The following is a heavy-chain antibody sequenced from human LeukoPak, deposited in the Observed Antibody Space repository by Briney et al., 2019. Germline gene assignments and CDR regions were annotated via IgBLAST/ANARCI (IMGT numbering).Heavy chain of an antibody. CDR2: ISGGGGTT. V-gene: IGHV3-23*01. CDR3: AKESRTIAVAGADY. J-gene: IGHJ4*02. Sequence: PGGSLRLSCAASGFTFSSYAMSWLRQAPGKGLEWVTAISGGGGTTYYANSVKGRFTISRDNSKNMLYLQMNSLRAEDTAVYYCAKESRTIAVAGADYWGQGTLVTVSS. CDR1: GFTFSSYA. D-gene: IGHD6-19*01.